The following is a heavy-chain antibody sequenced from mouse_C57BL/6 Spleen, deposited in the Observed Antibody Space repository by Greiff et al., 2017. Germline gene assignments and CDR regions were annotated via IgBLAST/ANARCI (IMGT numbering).Heavy chain of an antibody. V-gene: IGHV2-5*01. D-gene: IGHD2-13*01. CDR1: GFSLTSYC. J-gene: IGHJ4*01. Sequence: QVQLQQSGPGLVQPSQCLSITCTVSGFSLTSYCVHWVLQSPGKGLEWLGVIWRGGSTDYNAAFMSRLSITKDNSKSQVFFKMNSLQADDTAIYYCAASDHEENYAMDYCGQGTSGTVSS. CDR3: AASDHEENYAMDY. CDR2: IWRGGST.